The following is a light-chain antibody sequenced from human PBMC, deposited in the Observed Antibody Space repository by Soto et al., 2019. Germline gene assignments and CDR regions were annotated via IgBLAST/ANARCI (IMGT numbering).Light chain of an antibody. V-gene: IGKV3D-20*02. CDR1: QSVRSSY. CDR2: GAS. Sequence: EIVLTQSPGTLSLSPGERATLSCRASQSVRSSYLAWYQQKPGQAPRLFIYGASSRATGIPDRFSGSASGTDFTLTISSLEPGDFAVYYCQQRSDWPPELTFGGGTKVDI. J-gene: IGKJ4*01. CDR3: QQRSDWPPELT.